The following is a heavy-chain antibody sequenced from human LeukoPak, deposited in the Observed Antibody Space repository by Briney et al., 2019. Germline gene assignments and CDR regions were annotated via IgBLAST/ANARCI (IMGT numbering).Heavy chain of an antibody. CDR1: GGSISSYF. CDR2: IYISGST. J-gene: IGHJ4*02. D-gene: IGHD6-13*01. Sequence: SETLSPTRSVWGGSISSYFWSWLRQPAGKGLEWIGRIYISGSTNYNHSLKSRVTISVDTSTDQFSLELASMTAVDTAVYYCAREVNSSTWRPLDFWGQGTLVTVSS. V-gene: IGHV4-4*07. CDR3: AREVNSSTWRPLDF.